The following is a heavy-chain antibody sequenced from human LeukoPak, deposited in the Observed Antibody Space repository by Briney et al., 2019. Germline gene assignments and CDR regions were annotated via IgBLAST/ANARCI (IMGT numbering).Heavy chain of an antibody. J-gene: IGHJ4*02. D-gene: IGHD3-22*01. CDR2: ISSSSSYI. CDR3: ARSPGARQRIGDYDSSGCEDY. Sequence: GGSLRLSCAASGFTFSSYSMSWVRQAPGKGLEWVSSISSSSSYIYYADSVKGRFTISRDNAKNSLYLQMNSLRAEDTAVYYCARSPGARQRIGDYDSSGCEDYWGQGTLVTVSS. V-gene: IGHV3-21*01. CDR1: GFTFSSYS.